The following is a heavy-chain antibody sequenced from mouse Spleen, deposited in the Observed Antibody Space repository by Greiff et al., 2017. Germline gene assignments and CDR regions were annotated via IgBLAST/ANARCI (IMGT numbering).Heavy chain of an antibody. CDR1: GFTFSDYY. Sequence: EVQGVESGGGLVKPGGSLKLSCAASGFTFSDYYMYWVRQTPEKRLEWVATISDGGSYTYYPDSVKGRFTISRDNAKNNLYLQMSSLKSEDTAMYYCARDKGDEWGRGTTLTVSS. CDR3: ARDKGDE. V-gene: IGHV5-4*02. CDR2: ISDGGSYT. D-gene: IGHD3-3*01. J-gene: IGHJ2*01.